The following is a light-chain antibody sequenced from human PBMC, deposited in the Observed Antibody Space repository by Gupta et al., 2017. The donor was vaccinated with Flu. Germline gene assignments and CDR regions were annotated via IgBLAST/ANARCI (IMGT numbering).Light chain of an antibody. V-gene: IGLV3-19*01. J-gene: IGLJ2*01. CDR1: SLRNYY. CDR2: GKH. Sequence: SELTQDPAVSVALGQTVRITCQGNSLRNYYANWYQQKSGQAPVLVRYGKHRRPSGISDRFSGSTTGNTASLTIIGTQAEDEADDDGEYRDSSGNLLIFGGGTNLTVL. CDR3: EYRDSSGNLLI.